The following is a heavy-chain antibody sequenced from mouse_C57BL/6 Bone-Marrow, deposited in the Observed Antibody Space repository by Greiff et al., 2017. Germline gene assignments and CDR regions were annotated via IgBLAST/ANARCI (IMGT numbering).Heavy chain of an antibody. J-gene: IGHJ4*01. CDR2: INPNHGGT. CDR1: GYTFTDYN. V-gene: IGHV1-22*01. Sequence: EVQLQQSGAELARPGASVKLSCKASGYTFTDYNMHWVKQSHGKSLEWIGYINPNHGGTSYNQKFKGKATLTVNKSSSTAYMELRSLTSEDSAVYYCATATATVVAPMDYWGQGTSVTVSS. D-gene: IGHD1-1*01. CDR3: ATATATVVAPMDY.